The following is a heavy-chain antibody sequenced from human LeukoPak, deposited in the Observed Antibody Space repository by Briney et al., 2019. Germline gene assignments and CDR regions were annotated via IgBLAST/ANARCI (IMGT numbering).Heavy chain of an antibody. V-gene: IGHV4-4*07. D-gene: IGHD1-7*01. CDR3: ASSPNWNYARGAFDI. CDR2: IYTSGGT. J-gene: IGHJ3*02. CDR1: GGSISSYY. Sequence: SETLSLTCTVSGGSISSYYWSWIRQPAGKGLEWIGRIYTSGGTNCNPSLKSRVTMSVDTSKNQFSLKLSSVTAADTAVYYCASSPNWNYARGAFDIWGQGTMVTVSS.